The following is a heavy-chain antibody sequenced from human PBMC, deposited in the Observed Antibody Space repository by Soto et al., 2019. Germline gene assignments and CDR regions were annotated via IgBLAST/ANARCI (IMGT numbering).Heavy chain of an antibody. V-gene: IGHV4-30-4*01. CDR2: IYYSGST. CDR3: ARVAGYSYGFVFDY. J-gene: IGHJ4*02. CDR1: GGSISSGDYY. Sequence: LSLTCTVSGGSISSGDYYWSWIRQPPGKGLEWIGYIYYSGSTYYNPSLKSRVTISVDTSKNQFSLKLSSVTAADTAVYYCARVAGYSYGFVFDYWGQGTLVTVSS. D-gene: IGHD5-18*01.